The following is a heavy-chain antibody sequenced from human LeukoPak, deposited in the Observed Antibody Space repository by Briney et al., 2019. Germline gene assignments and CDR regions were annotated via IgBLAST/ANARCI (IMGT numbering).Heavy chain of an antibody. CDR2: ISWNSGSM. V-gene: IGHV3-9*01. CDR3: AKGYDFWSGYYDY. CDR1: GFTFDDYA. J-gene: IGHJ4*02. D-gene: IGHD3-3*01. Sequence: GRSLRLSCAASGFTFDDYAMHWVRQAPGKGLEWVSGISWNSGSMGYADSVKGRFTISRDNAKNSLYLQMNSLRAEDTALYYCAKGYDFWSGYYDYWGQGTLVTVSS.